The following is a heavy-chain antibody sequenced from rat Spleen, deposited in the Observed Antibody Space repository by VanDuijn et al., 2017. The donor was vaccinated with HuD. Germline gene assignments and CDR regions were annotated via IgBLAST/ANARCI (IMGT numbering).Heavy chain of an antibody. V-gene: IGHV2-45*01. Sequence: QVQLMESGPGLVQPSETLSLTCTVSGFSLTSYNVHWVRQPPGKGLEWMGVMWSGGSTADNSVFKSRLNISRDTSKNQVFLKVNGLQTDDTAIYFCARSDAAHYQILDAWGQGTSVTVSS. CDR1: GFSLTSYN. D-gene: IGHD1-1*01. CDR3: ARSDAAHYQILDA. CDR2: MWSGGST. J-gene: IGHJ4*01.